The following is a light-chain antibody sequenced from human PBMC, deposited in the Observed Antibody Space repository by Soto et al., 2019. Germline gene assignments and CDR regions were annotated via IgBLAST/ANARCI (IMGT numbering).Light chain of an antibody. CDR2: RDN. Sequence: QSVLTQPPSASGTPGQRVTMSCSGSFSKIGSNYVYWYQQFPGTAPKLLIYRDNQRPSGVPDRFSGSKSDTSASLAISGLRSDDEAQYYCAAWDDSLRGWVFGGGTKVTVL. V-gene: IGLV1-47*01. CDR3: AAWDDSLRGWV. J-gene: IGLJ3*02. CDR1: FSKIGSNY.